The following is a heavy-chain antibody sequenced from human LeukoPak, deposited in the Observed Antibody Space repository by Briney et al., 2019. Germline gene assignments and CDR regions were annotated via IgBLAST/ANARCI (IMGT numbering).Heavy chain of an antibody. Sequence: GGSLRLSCAASGFTFSSYSTNWVRQAPGKGLEWVSYISGSNYTIYYADSVKGRFTISRDNAKNSLYLQMNSLRAEDTAVYYCARRGYYDSSGYDYWGQGTLVTVSS. CDR2: ISGSNYTI. CDR3: ARRGYYDSSGYDY. J-gene: IGHJ4*02. D-gene: IGHD3-22*01. V-gene: IGHV3-48*01. CDR1: GFTFSSYS.